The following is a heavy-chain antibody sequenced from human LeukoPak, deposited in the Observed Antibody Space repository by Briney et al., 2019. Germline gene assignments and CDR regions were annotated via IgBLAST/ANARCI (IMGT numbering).Heavy chain of an antibody. Sequence: DSVKGRFTVSRDNAKNSLYLQMHSLRAEDTAVYYCARDRAISLSYFDYWGQGTLVTVSS. D-gene: IGHD2-2*02. J-gene: IGHJ4*02. V-gene: IGHV3-7*01. CDR3: ARDRAISLSYFDY.